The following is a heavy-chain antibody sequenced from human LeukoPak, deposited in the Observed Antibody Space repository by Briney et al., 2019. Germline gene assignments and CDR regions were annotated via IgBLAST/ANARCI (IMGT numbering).Heavy chain of an antibody. J-gene: IGHJ4*02. D-gene: IGHD2-15*01. CDR3: TKCAAGGGSCYGWY. CDR2: ITSGGDI. V-gene: IGHV3-23*01. Sequence: GGSLRLSCAASGFTFNSYAMTWVRQAPGKGLEWVSAITSGGDIYYADSVKGRFTISRDNSKNTLYLQMSNLGAEDTAVYYCTKCAAGGGSCYGWYWGQGTLVTVSS. CDR1: GFTFNSYA.